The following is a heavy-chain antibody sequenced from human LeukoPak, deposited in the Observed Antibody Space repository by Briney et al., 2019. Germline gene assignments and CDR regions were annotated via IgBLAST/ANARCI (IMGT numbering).Heavy chain of an antibody. CDR2: ISGTRIYT. Sequence: PGGTLRLSCAASGFTFSNYAMNWVRQAPGGGLEWVSPISGTRIYTYYADSVRGRFTISRDTTTNTLYMQMRSLRAEDTAVYYRARDTRYYYDTSGCMRLEGSQDFDYWGQGTLVTVSS. CDR3: ARDTRYYYDTSGCMRLEGSQDFDY. D-gene: IGHD3-22*01. CDR1: GFTFSNYA. V-gene: IGHV3-21*01. J-gene: IGHJ4*02.